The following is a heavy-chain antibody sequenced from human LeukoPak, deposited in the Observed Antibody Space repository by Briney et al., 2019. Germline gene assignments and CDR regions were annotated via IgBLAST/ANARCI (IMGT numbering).Heavy chain of an antibody. J-gene: IGHJ4*02. CDR3: ASGRGSYSPDY. D-gene: IGHD1-26*01. CDR1: GFSVSLNY. Sequence: GGSLRLSCVASGFSVSLNYMSWVRQAPGKGLEWVSVLCRSDSTYYADSVKGRFTISRDNSKNTVYLQMNSLRAEDTAVYYCASGRGSYSPDYWGQGTLVTVSS. CDR2: LCRSDST. V-gene: IGHV3-53*01.